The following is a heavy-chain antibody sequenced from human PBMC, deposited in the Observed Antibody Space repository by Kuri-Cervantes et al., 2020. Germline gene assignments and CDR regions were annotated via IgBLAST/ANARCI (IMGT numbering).Heavy chain of an antibody. Sequence: SVKVSCKASGFTFTSSAVQWVRQARGQRLEWIGWIVVGNGNTKYSQKFQGRVTITRDTSASTAYMELSSLRSEDTAVYYCARAPRVSSGRDGPYYYYMDVWGKGTTVTVSS. CDR1: GFTFTSSA. D-gene: IGHD6-19*01. CDR3: ARAPRVSSGRDGPYYYYMDV. J-gene: IGHJ6*03. CDR2: IVVGNGNT. V-gene: IGHV1-58*01.